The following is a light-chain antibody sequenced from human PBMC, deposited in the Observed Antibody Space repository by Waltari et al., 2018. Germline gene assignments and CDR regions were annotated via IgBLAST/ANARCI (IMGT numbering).Light chain of an antibody. J-gene: IGLJ3*02. CDR2: EVS. CDR3: SSYTSSGTPWV. Sequence: YEVSNRHSGVSNRFSGSKSGNTASLTISGPQAEDEADYYCSSYTSSGTPWVFGGGTKVTAL. V-gene: IGLV2-14*01.